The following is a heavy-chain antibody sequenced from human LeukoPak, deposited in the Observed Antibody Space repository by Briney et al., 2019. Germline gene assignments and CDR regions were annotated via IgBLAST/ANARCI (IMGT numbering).Heavy chain of an antibody. Sequence: ASVKVSCKASGYTFTSSDINWVRQATGQGLEWMGWMNPNSGNTGYAQKFQGRVTMTRNTSISTAYMELSSLRSEDTAVYYCARGYLNSGEENWFDPWGQGTLVTVSS. D-gene: IGHD3-16*01. CDR2: MNPNSGNT. J-gene: IGHJ5*02. CDR3: ARGYLNSGEENWFDP. V-gene: IGHV1-8*01. CDR1: GYTFTSSD.